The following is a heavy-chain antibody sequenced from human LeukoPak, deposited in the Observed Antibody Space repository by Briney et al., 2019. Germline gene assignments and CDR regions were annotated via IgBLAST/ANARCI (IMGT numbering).Heavy chain of an antibody. CDR2: ISWDGGST. J-gene: IGHJ4*02. Sequence: PGGSLRLFCAASGFTFDDYTMHWVRQAPGKGLEWVSLISWDGGSTYYADSVKGRFTISRDNSKNSLYLQMNSLRTEDTALYYCAKDSSNWAFDYWGQGTLVTVSS. CDR3: AKDSSNWAFDY. V-gene: IGHV3-43*01. CDR1: GFTFDDYT. D-gene: IGHD1-1*01.